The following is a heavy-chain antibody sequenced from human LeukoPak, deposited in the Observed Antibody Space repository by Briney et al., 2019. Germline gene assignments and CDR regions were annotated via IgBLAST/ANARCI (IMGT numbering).Heavy chain of an antibody. CDR3: AKGLSSWGGNYYGMDV. V-gene: IGHV3-30*04. CDR2: ISDDGSNK. D-gene: IGHD6-13*01. Sequence: PGGSLRLSCAASGFTFSSYAMHWVRQAPGKGLEWVAVISDDGSNKYYADSVKGRFTISRDNSKNTLYLQMNSLRAEDTAVYYCAKGLSSWGGNYYGMDVWGQGTTVTVSS. J-gene: IGHJ6*02. CDR1: GFTFSSYA.